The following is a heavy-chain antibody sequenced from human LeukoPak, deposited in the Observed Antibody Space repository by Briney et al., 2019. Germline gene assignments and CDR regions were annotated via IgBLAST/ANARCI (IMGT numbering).Heavy chain of an antibody. J-gene: IGHJ6*02. Sequence: GGSLRLSCAASGFTFSSYSMNWVRQAPGKGLEWASSISSSSSYIYYADSVKGRFTISRDNAKNSLYLQMNSLRAEDTAVYYCARDQGVPSTGYYYGMDVWGQGTTVTVSS. V-gene: IGHV3-21*01. CDR3: ARDQGVPSTGYYYGMDV. CDR1: GFTFSSYS. CDR2: ISSSSSYI. D-gene: IGHD3-10*01.